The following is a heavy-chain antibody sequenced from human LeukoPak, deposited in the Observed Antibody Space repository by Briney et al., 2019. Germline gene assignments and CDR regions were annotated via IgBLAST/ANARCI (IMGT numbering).Heavy chain of an antibody. Sequence: GGSLRLSCAASGFTFSSYSMNWVRRAPGKGLEWFSSISSSSSYIYYADSVKGRFTISRDNAKNSLYLQMNSLRAEDTAVYYCARDFYEVGATPYAFDIWGQGTIVTVSS. J-gene: IGHJ3*02. D-gene: IGHD1-26*01. CDR2: ISSSSSYI. CDR3: ARDFYEVGATPYAFDI. V-gene: IGHV3-21*01. CDR1: GFTFSSYS.